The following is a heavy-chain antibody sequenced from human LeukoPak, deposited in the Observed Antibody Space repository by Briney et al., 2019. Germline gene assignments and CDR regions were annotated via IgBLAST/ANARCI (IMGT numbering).Heavy chain of an antibody. CDR1: GYSFTSYW. J-gene: IGHJ4*02. Sequence: GESLKIPCKGSGYSFTSYWIAWVRQMPGRGLEWMGVIYPGDSDTRYSPSFQGQVTISADKSITTAYLQWSSLKASDTAIYYCARRGNYYFDSWGQGTLVTVSS. V-gene: IGHV5-51*01. CDR3: ARRGNYYFDS. D-gene: IGHD3-10*01. CDR2: IYPGDSDT.